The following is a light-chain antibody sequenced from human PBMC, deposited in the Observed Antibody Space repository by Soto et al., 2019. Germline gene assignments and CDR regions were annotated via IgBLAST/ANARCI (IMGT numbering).Light chain of an antibody. Sequence: DIQMTQSPSTLSGSVGDRVTINCRASQTISSWLAWYQQKPGQAPKLLIYKASTLESGVPSRFSGGGSGTEVTLTISSLQPDDFATYYCHQYNSNLWTFGQGTKV. J-gene: IGKJ1*01. V-gene: IGKV1-5*03. CDR1: QTISSW. CDR3: HQYNSNLWT. CDR2: KAS.